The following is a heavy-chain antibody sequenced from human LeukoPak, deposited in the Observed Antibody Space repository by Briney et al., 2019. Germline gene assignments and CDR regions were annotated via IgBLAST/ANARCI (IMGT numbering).Heavy chain of an antibody. CDR3: ATDIFGAVAGNGLVYFDY. J-gene: IGHJ4*02. D-gene: IGHD6-19*01. Sequence: SVKVSCKASGGTFSSYAISWVRQAPGQGLEWMGRIIPILGIANYAQKFQGRVTITADKSTSTAYMELSSLRSEDTAVYYCATDIFGAVAGNGLVYFDYWGQGTLVTVSS. V-gene: IGHV1-69*04. CDR1: GGTFSSYA. CDR2: IIPILGIA.